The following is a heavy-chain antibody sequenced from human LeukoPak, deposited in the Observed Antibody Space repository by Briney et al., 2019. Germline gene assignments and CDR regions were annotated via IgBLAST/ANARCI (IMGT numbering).Heavy chain of an antibody. CDR3: ARGPNYPTRYCSSTSCYSSYYYYFMDV. J-gene: IGHJ6*03. Sequence: PGGSLRLSCAASGFTFSSYWMSWVRQAPGKGLEWIGYIYYSGSTTYNPSLKSRIIISVDTSKNQFSLKLTSVTAADTAVYYCARGPNYPTRYCSSTSCYSSYYYYFMDVWGKGTTVTVSS. V-gene: IGHV4-59*08. CDR2: IYYSGST. D-gene: IGHD2-2*01. CDR1: GFTFSSYW.